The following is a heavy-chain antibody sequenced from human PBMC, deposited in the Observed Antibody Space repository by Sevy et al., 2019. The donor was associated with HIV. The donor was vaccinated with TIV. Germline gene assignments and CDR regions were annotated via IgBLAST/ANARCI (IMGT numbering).Heavy chain of an antibody. CDR1: GFTFSSYW. CDR3: VRDPLYYYDSSGIDY. D-gene: IGHD3-22*01. V-gene: IGHV3-74*01. Sequence: GGSLRLSCAASGFTFSSYWMHWVRQAPGKGLVWVSRINSDGSSTSYADSVKGRFTISRDNAKNTLYLQMNSLRAEDTAVYYCVRDPLYYYDSSGIDYWGQGTLVTVSS. CDR2: INSDGSST. J-gene: IGHJ4*02.